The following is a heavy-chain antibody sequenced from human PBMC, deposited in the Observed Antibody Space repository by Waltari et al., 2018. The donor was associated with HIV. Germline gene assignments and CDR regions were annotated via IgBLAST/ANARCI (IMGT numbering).Heavy chain of an antibody. J-gene: IGHJ5*02. CDR3: ASGPLRGTVDL. V-gene: IGHV4-34*02. D-gene: IGHD3-16*01. CDR1: GGPFSGYY. Sequence: QVQLQQWGAGQLKPSETLSLTCGVFGGPFSGYYWSWIRQPPGKGLEWIGEVSHSRGTNYTPSLKARVIISIDTSNDQFALNRASVTAADMGLYYCASGPLRGTVDLWGQGALGAVSS. CDR2: VSHSRGT.